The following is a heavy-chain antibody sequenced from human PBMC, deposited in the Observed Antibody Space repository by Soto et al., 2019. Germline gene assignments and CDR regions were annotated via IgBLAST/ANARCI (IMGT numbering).Heavy chain of an antibody. D-gene: IGHD3-9*01. Sequence: PSETLSLTCSVSGESLRNHYWSWIRQPPGSRLVWLGHILYSGDTSIYNPSLKSRVSMSVDTSKNQFSLKLRSVSADDTAVYFCARVSYFRGFDWLFAFDSWGQGALVTVS. J-gene: IGHJ4*02. V-gene: IGHV4-59*11. CDR2: ILYSGDT. CDR3: ARVSYFRGFDWLFAFDS. CDR1: GESLRNHY.